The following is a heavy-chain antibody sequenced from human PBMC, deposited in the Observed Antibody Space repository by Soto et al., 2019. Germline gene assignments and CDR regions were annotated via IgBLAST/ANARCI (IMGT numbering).Heavy chain of an antibody. Sequence: QVHLVQSGAEVRKPGSSVKVSCKTSGGTFSTYTIYWVRQAPGQGLEWMGRIIPLFGTTKYAQNFQDRVTITAEESTSTTYRELSSLRAEDTAVYYCARRLDDRADEGFDVWGEGTAVTFSA. CDR2: IIPLFGTT. V-gene: IGHV1-69*18. CDR3: ARRLDDRADEGFDV. J-gene: IGHJ3*01. CDR1: GGTFSTYT. D-gene: IGHD3-16*01.